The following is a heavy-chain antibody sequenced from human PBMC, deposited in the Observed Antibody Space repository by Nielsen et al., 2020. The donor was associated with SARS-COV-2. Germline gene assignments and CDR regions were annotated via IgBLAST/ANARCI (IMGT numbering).Heavy chain of an antibody. D-gene: IGHD6-13*01. J-gene: IGHJ4*02. Sequence: SETLSLTCAVYGGSFSGYYWSWIRQPPGKGLEWIGEINHSGSTNYNPSLKSRVTISVDTSKNQFSLKLSSVTAADTAVYYCARGRQQLAPDYWGQGTLVTVSS. V-gene: IGHV4-34*01. CDR2: INHSGST. CDR1: GGSFSGYY. CDR3: ARGRQQLAPDY.